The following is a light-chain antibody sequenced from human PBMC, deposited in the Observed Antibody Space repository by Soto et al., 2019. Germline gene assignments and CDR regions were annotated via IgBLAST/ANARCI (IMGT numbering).Light chain of an antibody. CDR3: QQYCRSPTT. CDR2: GAS. CDR1: QNFGSSY. J-gene: IGKJ1*01. V-gene: IGKV3-20*01. Sequence: EIVLTQSPDTLSSSPGERATLSCRASQNFGSSYLAWYQQKRGQAPRFLIYGASSSAASIPDRFSGSGSGTDFTLTISRLEPEDVVVYYCQQYCRSPTTFGRGTKVEIK.